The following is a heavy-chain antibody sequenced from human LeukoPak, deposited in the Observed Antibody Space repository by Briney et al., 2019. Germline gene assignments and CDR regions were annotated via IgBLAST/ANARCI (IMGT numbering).Heavy chain of an antibody. J-gene: IGHJ4*02. CDR3: ARGLGGMVRGVIFDY. CDR2: IYYSGST. V-gene: IGHV4-39*07. D-gene: IGHD3-10*01. Sequence: PSETLSLTCTVSGGSISSSSYYWGWIRQPPGKGLEWIGSIYYSGSTYYNPSLKSRVTISVDTSKNQFSLKLSSVTAADTAVYYCARGLGGMVRGVIFDYWGQGTLVTVSS. CDR1: GGSISSSSYY.